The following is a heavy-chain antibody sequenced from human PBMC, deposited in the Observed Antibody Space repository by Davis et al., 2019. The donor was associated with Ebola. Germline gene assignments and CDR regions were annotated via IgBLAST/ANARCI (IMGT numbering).Heavy chain of an antibody. CDR2: ISGSGGST. CDR3: AREGGVISPGMDV. D-gene: IGHD3-16*02. Sequence: GGSLRLSCAASGFTFSSYAMSWVRQAPGKGLEWVSAISGSGGSTYYADSVKGRLTISRDNSKTTLYLQMNSLRAEDTAVYYCAREGGVISPGMDVWGQGTTVTVSS. J-gene: IGHJ6*02. CDR1: GFTFSSYA. V-gene: IGHV3-23*01.